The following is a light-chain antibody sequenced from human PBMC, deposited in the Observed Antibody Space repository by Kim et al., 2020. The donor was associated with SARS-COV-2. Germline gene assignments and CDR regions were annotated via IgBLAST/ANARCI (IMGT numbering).Light chain of an antibody. J-gene: IGKJ2*01. Sequence: EIVLTQSPGTLSLSPGERATLSCRASQSVGSSFLAWYQQKPGQAPTLLIYEASTRATGIPDRFSGSGSGTDFTLTISRLEPEDFAVYYCQQFGDSSYTFGQGTRLEI. CDR2: EAS. CDR3: QQFGDSSYT. V-gene: IGKV3-20*01. CDR1: QSVGSSF.